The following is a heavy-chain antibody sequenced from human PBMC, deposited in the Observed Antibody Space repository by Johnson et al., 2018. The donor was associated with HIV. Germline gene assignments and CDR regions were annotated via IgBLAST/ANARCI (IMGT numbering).Heavy chain of an antibody. V-gene: IGHV3-20*04. CDR3: ARKVSGAFDI. CDR2: INWNGDST. Sequence: VQLVESGGGLVQPGRSLRLSCAASGFTFDDYAMHWVRQAPGKGLEWVSGINWNGDSTGYADSVKGRFTISKYNAKNSLYLQMNSLRAEDTALYYCARKVSGAFDIWGQGTMVTVSS. J-gene: IGHJ3*02. CDR1: GFTFDDYA. D-gene: IGHD1-14*01.